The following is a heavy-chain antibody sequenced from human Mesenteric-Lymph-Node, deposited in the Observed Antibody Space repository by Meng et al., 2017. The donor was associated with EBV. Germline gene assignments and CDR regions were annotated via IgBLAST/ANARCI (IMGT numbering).Heavy chain of an antibody. J-gene: IGHJ5*02. D-gene: IGHD2-2*01. Sequence: QVQLQQWGAGLVKPSETLSLTCEVSGGSFSGYYWGWIRQPPGKGLEWIGEINHSGTTNYNPSLKSRVTISIDTSQNQFSLKMTSVDDVDTAVYYCARGYCTTTTCYALVFDPWGEGTLGNVSS. CDR3: ARGYCTTTTCYALVFDP. CDR1: GGSFSGYY. CDR2: INHSGTT. V-gene: IGHV4-34*02.